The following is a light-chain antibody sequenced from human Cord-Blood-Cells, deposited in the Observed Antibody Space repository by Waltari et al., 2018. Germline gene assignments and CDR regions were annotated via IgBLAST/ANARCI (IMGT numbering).Light chain of an antibody. CDR1: SSVVGGYNS. J-gene: IGLJ1*01. Sequence: QSALTQPRPVSGSPRQSVTIPCTRTSSVVGGYNSASWYHQHPGKAPKLMIYDVSKRPSGVPDRFSGSKSGNTASLTISGLQAEDEADYYCCSYAGSYTYVFGTGTKVTVL. CDR3: CSYAGSYTYV. V-gene: IGLV2-11*01. CDR2: DVS.